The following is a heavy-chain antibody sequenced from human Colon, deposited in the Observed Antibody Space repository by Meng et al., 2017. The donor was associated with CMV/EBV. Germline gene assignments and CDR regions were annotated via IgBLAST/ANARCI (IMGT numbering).Heavy chain of an antibody. J-gene: IGHJ4*02. CDR3: ARAAAAGEYYFDY. CDR2: IYYSGST. Sequence: QLQDSGPGLVKPSETLSLPCTVSGGSISSSSYYWGWIRQPPGKGLEWIGSIYYSGSTYYNPSLKRRVTISVDTFKNQFSLKLSSVTAADTAVYYCARAAAAGEYYFDYWGQGTLVTVSS. V-gene: IGHV4-39*07. CDR1: GGSISSSSYY. D-gene: IGHD6-13*01.